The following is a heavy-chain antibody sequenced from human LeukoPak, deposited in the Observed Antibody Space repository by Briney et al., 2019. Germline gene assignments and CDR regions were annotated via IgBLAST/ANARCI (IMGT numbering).Heavy chain of an antibody. Sequence: SVKVSCKVSGYTLTELSMHWVRRAPGKGLEWMGGIIPIFGTANYAQKFQGRVTITADESTSTAYMELSSLRSEDTAVYYCARDGDCSSTSCPNYYYGMDVWAKGPRSPSP. J-gene: IGHJ6*02. CDR2: IIPIFGTA. CDR1: GYTLTELS. CDR3: ARDGDCSSTSCPNYYYGMDV. V-gene: IGHV1-69*13. D-gene: IGHD2-2*01.